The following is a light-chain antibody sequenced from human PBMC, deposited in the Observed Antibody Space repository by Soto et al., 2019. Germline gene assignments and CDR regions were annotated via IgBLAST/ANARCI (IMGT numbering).Light chain of an antibody. J-gene: IGLJ2*01. CDR2: EVS. CDR3: SSYAGSNIVV. CDR1: SSDVGGYNF. V-gene: IGLV2-8*01. Sequence: QSALTQPPSASGSPGQSVTISCTGTSSDVGGYNFVSWYQQHPGKAPKLMIYEVSERPSGVPDRFSGSKSGNTASLTVSGLQAEAEADYSCSSYAGSNIVVFGGGTKLNVL.